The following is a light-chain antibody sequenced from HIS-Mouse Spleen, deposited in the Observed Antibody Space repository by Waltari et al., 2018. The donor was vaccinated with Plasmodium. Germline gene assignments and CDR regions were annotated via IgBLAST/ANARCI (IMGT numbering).Light chain of an antibody. CDR3: YSTDSSGNHRV. CDR1: SSDVGSYNL. V-gene: IGLV2-23*01. J-gene: IGLJ3*02. CDR2: EGS. Sequence: QSALTQPASVSGSPGQSITISCTGTSSDVGSYNLVFWYQQHPGKAPKPMIYEGSKRPSGVSNRFSGSSSGTRSTLTISGAQVEDEADYYCYSTDSSGNHRVFGGGTKLTVL.